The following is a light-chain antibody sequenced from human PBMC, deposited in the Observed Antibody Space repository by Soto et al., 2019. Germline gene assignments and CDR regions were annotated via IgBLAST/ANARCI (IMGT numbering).Light chain of an antibody. CDR1: QSVLYSSNNKNY. CDR3: QQFYSTSQT. CDR2: WAS. V-gene: IGKV4-1*01. J-gene: IGKJ1*01. Sequence: DIVMTQSPDSLAVSLGERATINCKSSQSVLYSSNNKNYLAWYQQKPGQPPKLLIYWASTRESGVPDRFSGSGSGTDFTPTISSLQAEDVAVYYCQQFYSTSQTFGQGTKVEIK.